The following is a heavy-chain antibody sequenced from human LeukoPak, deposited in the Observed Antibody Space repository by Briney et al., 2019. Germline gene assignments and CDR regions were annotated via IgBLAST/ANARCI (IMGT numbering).Heavy chain of an antibody. V-gene: IGHV3-21*01. Sequence: GGSLRLSCAASGFTFSSYSMNWVRQAPGKGLEWVSSISSSSSYIYYADSVKGRFTISRDNAKNSLNLQMNSLRAEDTAVYYCARVLRYFDWLGKFDPWGQGTLVTVSS. CDR1: GFTFSSYS. CDR2: ISSSSSYI. D-gene: IGHD3-9*01. J-gene: IGHJ5*02. CDR3: ARVLRYFDWLGKFDP.